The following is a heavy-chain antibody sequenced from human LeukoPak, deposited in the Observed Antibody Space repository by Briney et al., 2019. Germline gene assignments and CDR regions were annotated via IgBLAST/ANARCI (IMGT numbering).Heavy chain of an antibody. CDR2: ISAYNGNT. CDR1: GYTFTSYG. D-gene: IGHD3-10*01. CDR3: VRGAMVRGVIILNYFDY. J-gene: IGHJ4*02. V-gene: IGHV1-18*01. Sequence: GASVKVSCKASGYTFTSYGISWVRQAPGQGLEWMGWISAYNGNTNYAQKLQGRVTMTTDTSTSTAYMELRSLRSDDTAVYYCVRGAMVRGVIILNYFDYWGQGTLVTVSS.